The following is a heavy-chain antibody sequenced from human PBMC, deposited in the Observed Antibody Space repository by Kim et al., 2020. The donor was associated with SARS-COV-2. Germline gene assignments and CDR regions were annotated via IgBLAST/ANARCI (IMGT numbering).Heavy chain of an antibody. V-gene: IGHV1-24*01. J-gene: IGHJ4*02. Sequence: ASVKISCKVSGYTLTELSMHWVRQAPGKGLEWMGGFDPEDGETIYAQKFQGRVTMTEDTSTDTAYMELSSLRSEDTAVYYCATDLWRYYPERDYWGQGTLVTVSS. D-gene: IGHD3-22*01. CDR2: FDPEDGET. CDR3: ATDLWRYYPERDY. CDR1: GYTLTELS.